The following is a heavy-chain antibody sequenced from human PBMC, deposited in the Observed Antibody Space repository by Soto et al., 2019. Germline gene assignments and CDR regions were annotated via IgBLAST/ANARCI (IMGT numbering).Heavy chain of an antibody. D-gene: IGHD2-2*03. CDR2: ISGSGGTT. CDR1: GFTFSSYA. J-gene: IGHJ4*02. V-gene: IGHV3-23*01. CDR3: AKDLVGSLADFFET. Sequence: LRLSCAASGFTFSSYAMSWVRQAPGKGMEWVASISGSGGTTYYADSVQGRFTISRDNSKSTLYLQVNGLRAVDAAVYYCAKDLVGSLADFFETWGQGTLVTVSS.